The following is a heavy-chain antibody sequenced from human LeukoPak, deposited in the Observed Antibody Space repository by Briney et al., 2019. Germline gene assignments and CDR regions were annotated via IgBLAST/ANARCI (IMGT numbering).Heavy chain of an antibody. D-gene: IGHD3-22*01. J-gene: IGHJ4*02. V-gene: IGHV4-39*01. Sequence: SETLSLTCTVSGGSISSSSYYWGWIRQPPWKGLEWIGSIYYSGSTYYNPSLKSRVTISVDTSKNQFSLKLSSVTAADTAVYYCASPSVGPKTYYYDSSGYSVDYWGQGTLVTVSS. CDR3: ASPSVGPKTYYYDSSGYSVDY. CDR1: GGSISSSSYY. CDR2: IYYSGST.